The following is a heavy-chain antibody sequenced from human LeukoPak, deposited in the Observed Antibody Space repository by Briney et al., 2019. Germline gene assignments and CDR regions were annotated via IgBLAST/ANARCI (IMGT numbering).Heavy chain of an antibody. D-gene: IGHD3-10*01. CDR2: IYTSGST. CDR3: ARDFQMVRGDPYNWFDP. CDR1: GGSTSSYY. J-gene: IGHJ5*02. V-gene: IGHV4-4*07. Sequence: SETLSLTCTVSGGSTSSYYWSWIRQPAGKGLEWIGRIYTSGSTNYNPSLKSRVTMSVDTSKSQFSLKLSSVTAADTAVYYCARDFQMVRGDPYNWFDPWGQGTLVTVSS.